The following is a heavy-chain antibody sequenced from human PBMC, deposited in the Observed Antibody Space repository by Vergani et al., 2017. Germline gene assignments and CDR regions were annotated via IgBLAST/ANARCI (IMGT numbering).Heavy chain of an antibody. CDR1: GGSFSTGGQS. D-gene: IGHD6-19*01. CDR2: IYTSGAT. Sequence: QVQLQESGPGLVKPSQTLSLTCTVSGGSFSTGGQSWTWLRQSAGKGLEWIGRIYTSGATNYNPSLRSRAIISVDASKKQFSLKLTSVTAADTAVYYCARQRPGSGWSPGDFDDWGQGILVTVSS. J-gene: IGHJ4*02. CDR3: ARQRPGSGWSPGDFDD. V-gene: IGHV4-61*02.